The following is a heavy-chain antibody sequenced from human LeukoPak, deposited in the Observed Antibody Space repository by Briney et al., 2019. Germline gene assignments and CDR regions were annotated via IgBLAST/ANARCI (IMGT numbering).Heavy chain of an antibody. CDR2: ISSSGSTI. CDR3: ARLEYYYVSGNYYKLFDY. Sequence: GGSLRLSCAASGFTFSSYNMNWVRQAPGKGLEWVSDISSSGSTIYFADSVKGRFTISRDNAKNSLYLQMNSLRDEDTAVYYCARLEYYYVSGNYYKLFDYWGQGILVTASS. J-gene: IGHJ4*02. V-gene: IGHV3-48*02. CDR1: GFTFSSYN. D-gene: IGHD3-10*01.